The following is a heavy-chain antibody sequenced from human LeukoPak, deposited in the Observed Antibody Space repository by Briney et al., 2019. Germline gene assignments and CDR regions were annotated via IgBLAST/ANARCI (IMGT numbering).Heavy chain of an antibody. Sequence: GGSLRLSCAASEFIFSIYSMDWVRQTPGKGLEWVSSISSSSTYIYYADSLKGRFTISIDNAKNSLFLQMSSLRAEDTAVYYCVRESRYCSGGTCYSGLNFDYWGQGTLVTVSS. CDR3: VRESRYCSGGTCYSGLNFDY. CDR2: ISSSSTYI. D-gene: IGHD2-15*01. J-gene: IGHJ4*02. CDR1: EFIFSIYS. V-gene: IGHV3-21*01.